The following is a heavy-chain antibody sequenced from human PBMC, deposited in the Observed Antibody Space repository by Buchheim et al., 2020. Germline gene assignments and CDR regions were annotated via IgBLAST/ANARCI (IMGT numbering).Heavy chain of an antibody. CDR1: GFTLSTYG. V-gene: IGHV3-33*01. Sequence: QVQLVESGGGVVQPGRSLRLSCAASGFTLSTYGMHWVRQAPGKGLEWVAVIWADGTTKDYAVSVKGRFTVSRDIATHTLYLEMNSLSAEDTAVYYCAREKGSVSNWFDPWGQGT. CDR2: IWADGTTK. D-gene: IGHD5/OR15-5a*01. CDR3: AREKGSVSNWFDP. J-gene: IGHJ5*02.